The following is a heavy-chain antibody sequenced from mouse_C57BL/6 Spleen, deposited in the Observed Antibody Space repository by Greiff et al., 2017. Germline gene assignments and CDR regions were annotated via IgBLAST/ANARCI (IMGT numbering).Heavy chain of an antibody. J-gene: IGHJ2*01. CDR3: ARSWSYYFDY. V-gene: IGHV1-69*01. CDR1: GYTFTSHW. D-gene: IGHD1-1*02. CDR2: IDPSDSYT. Sequence: VQLQQPGAELVMPGASVKLSCKASGYTFTSHWMHWVKQRPGQGLEWIGEIDPSDSYTNYNQKFKGKSTLTVDKSSSTAYMQLSSLTSEDSAVYYCARSWSYYFDYWGQGTTLTVSS.